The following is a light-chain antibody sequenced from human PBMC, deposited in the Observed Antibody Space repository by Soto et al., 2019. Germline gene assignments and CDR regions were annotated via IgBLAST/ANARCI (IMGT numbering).Light chain of an antibody. CDR2: AAS. V-gene: IGKV1-16*02. Sequence: DIQITQSPSSPSASVGDRANITCRASEDIKTSVAWFQQKPGQAPESLIFAASLLQDGVPPKFSGRGSGTRFNLKIRSLKPDDLATYYCQQYDSYPLTGGQGTRLEIK. CDR1: EDIKTS. J-gene: IGKJ5*01. CDR3: QQYDSYPLT.